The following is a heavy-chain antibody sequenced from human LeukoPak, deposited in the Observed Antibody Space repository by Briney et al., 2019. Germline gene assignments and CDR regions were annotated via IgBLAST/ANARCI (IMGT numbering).Heavy chain of an antibody. Sequence: SETLSLTCTVSNDSINNYYWSWIRQPPGKGLEWIGYIYYSGNTNYNPSLKSRVTISLGTSKNQFSLKLSSVTAADTAVYYCARKYNGYGGWIDYWAQGTLVTVSS. D-gene: IGHD5-12*01. CDR3: ARKYNGYGGWIDY. V-gene: IGHV4-59*01. CDR1: NDSINNYY. J-gene: IGHJ4*02. CDR2: IYYSGNT.